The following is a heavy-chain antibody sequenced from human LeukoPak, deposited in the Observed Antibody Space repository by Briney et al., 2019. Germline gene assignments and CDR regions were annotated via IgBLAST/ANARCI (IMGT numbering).Heavy chain of an antibody. CDR1: GFTFSSYE. CDR3: AGGTIVRGDPFDY. Sequence: GGSLRLSCAASGFTFSSYEMNWVRQAPGKGLEWVSYISSSGSTIYYADSVKGRFTISRDNAKNSLYLQMNSLRAEDTAVYYCAGGTIVRGDPFDYWGQGTLVTVSS. V-gene: IGHV3-48*03. D-gene: IGHD3-10*01. J-gene: IGHJ4*02. CDR2: ISSSGSTI.